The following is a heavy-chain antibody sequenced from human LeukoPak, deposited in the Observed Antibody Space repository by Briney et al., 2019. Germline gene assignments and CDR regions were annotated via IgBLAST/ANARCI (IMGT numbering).Heavy chain of an antibody. Sequence: GGSLRLSCAASGFTFSSYAMHWVRQAPGRGLEWVAVISYDGSNKYYADSVKGRFTISRDNSKNTLYLQMNSLRAEDTAVYYCAREAYCSSTSCYTLLYFDYWGQGTLVTVSS. CDR2: ISYDGSNK. J-gene: IGHJ4*02. V-gene: IGHV3-30-3*01. CDR1: GFTFSSYA. D-gene: IGHD2-2*02. CDR3: AREAYCSSTSCYTLLYFDY.